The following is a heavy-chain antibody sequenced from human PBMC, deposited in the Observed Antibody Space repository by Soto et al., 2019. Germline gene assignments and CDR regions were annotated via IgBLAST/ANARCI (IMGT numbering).Heavy chain of an antibody. J-gene: IGHJ3*02. CDR3: ARPSSFSRDIVVVPAALDI. D-gene: IGHD2-2*01. CDR1: GYTFTSYG. Sequence: ASVKVSCKASGYTFTSYGISWVRQAPGQGLEWMGWISAYNGNTNYAQKLQGRVTMTTDTSTSTAYMELRSLRSDDTAVYYCARPSSFSRDIVVVPAALDIWGQGTMVTVSS. CDR2: ISAYNGNT. V-gene: IGHV1-18*01.